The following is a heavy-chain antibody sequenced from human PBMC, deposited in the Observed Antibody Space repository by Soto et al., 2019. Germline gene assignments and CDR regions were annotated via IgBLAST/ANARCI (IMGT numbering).Heavy chain of an antibody. CDR3: AVLRFLEWSDPYYYGMDV. J-gene: IGHJ6*02. D-gene: IGHD3-3*01. CDR2: ISSSSSTI. Sequence: GGSLRLSCAASGFTFSSYSMNWVRQAPGKGLEWVSYISSSSSTIYYADSVKGRFTISRDNAKNSLYLQMNSLRDEDTAVYYCAVLRFLEWSDPYYYGMDVWGQGTTVTVSS. V-gene: IGHV3-48*02. CDR1: GFTFSSYS.